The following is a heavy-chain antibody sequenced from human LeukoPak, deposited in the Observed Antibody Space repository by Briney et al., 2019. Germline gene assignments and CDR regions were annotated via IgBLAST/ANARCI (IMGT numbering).Heavy chain of an antibody. D-gene: IGHD5-18*01. Sequence: GGSLRLSCAASGFTFSSYGMHWVRQAPGKGLEWVAFIRYDGSNKYYADSVKGRFTISRDNSKSTLYLQMNSLRAEDTAVYYCAKGSQLWLLAYWGQGTLVTVSS. J-gene: IGHJ4*02. CDR2: IRYDGSNK. CDR1: GFTFSSYG. CDR3: AKGSQLWLLAY. V-gene: IGHV3-30*02.